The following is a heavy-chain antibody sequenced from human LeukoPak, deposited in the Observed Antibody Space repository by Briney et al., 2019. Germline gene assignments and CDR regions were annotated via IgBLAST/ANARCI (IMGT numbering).Heavy chain of an antibody. CDR3: ARAVDYGDYVDY. CDR1: GYTFTGYY. Sequence: GASVKVSCKASGYTFTGYYMHWVRQAPGQGLEWMGRINPNSGGTNYAQKFQGRVTMTRDTSISTAYMELSRPRSDDTAVYYCARAVDYGDYVDYWGQGTLVTVSS. CDR2: INPNSGGT. D-gene: IGHD4-17*01. J-gene: IGHJ4*02. V-gene: IGHV1-2*06.